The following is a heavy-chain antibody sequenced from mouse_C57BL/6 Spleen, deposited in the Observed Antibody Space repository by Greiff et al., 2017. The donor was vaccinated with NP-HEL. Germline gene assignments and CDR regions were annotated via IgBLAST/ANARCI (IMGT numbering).Heavy chain of an antibody. V-gene: IGHV1-82*01. Sequence: FQLPPSGPSLVQPGASVTISCKASGYAFSRSWLNWVKPRPGKGLEWIGRIYPGDGDTNYNGKFKGKATLTADKSSSTAYMQLSSLTSEDSAVYFCARSIYYYGSSYPTDVWGTGTTVTVSS. CDR3: ARSIYYYGSSYPTDV. CDR2: IYPGDGDT. D-gene: IGHD1-1*01. CDR1: GYAFSRSW. J-gene: IGHJ1*03.